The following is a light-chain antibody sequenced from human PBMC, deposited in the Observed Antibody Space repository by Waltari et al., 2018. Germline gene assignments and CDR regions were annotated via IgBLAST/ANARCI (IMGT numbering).Light chain of an antibody. Sequence: DIQMTQSPSSLSASVGDRVTITCRASQTTTSHLNWYQQKPGKAPELLIYATSSLQSGVPLRFSGSGSGTYFTLTINSLQPEDFATYYCQQSYSTPRTFGQGTKVEIK. CDR3: QQSYSTPRT. CDR2: ATS. V-gene: IGKV1-39*01. CDR1: QTTTSH. J-gene: IGKJ1*01.